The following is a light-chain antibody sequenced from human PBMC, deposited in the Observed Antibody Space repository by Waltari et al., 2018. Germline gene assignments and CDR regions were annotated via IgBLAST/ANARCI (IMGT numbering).Light chain of an antibody. Sequence: QSALTQPRSVSGSPGQSVTISCTGTSSDVGGYNYVSWYQQHPGNAPKLMIYDVRKRPSGVPDRFSGSKSGNTASLTISGLQTEDEADYYCCSYAGSYTLVFGGGTKLTVL. CDR1: SSDVGGYNY. CDR3: CSYAGSYTLV. CDR2: DVR. V-gene: IGLV2-11*01. J-gene: IGLJ2*01.